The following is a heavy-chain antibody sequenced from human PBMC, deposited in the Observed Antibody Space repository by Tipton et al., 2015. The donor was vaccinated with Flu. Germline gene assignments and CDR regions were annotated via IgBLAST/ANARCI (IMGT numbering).Heavy chain of an antibody. CDR2: IYYSGST. V-gene: IGHV4-59*01. CDR3: ARVSSSSSWSQDWYFDL. D-gene: IGHD6-13*01. Sequence: TLSLTCTVSGGSISSYYWSWIRQPPGKGLEWIGYIYYSGSTNHNPSLKSRVTISVDTSKNQFSLKLSSVTAADTAVYYCARVSSSSSWSQDWYFDLGGRGTLVTVSS. CDR1: GGSISSYY. J-gene: IGHJ2*01.